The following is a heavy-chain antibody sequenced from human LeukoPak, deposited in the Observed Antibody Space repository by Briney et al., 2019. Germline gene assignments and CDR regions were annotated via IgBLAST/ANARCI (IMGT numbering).Heavy chain of an antibody. Sequence: GSVKVSCKASGYTFTDYYILWVRQAPGQGLEWMGWINPSSSGTNDAQKFQGRVTMTRDTSISTAYMELSSLRSDDTAVYYCARAQSLDYWGQGALVTVSS. CDR2: INPSSSGT. CDR1: GYTFTDYY. J-gene: IGHJ4*02. D-gene: IGHD5-24*01. CDR3: ARAQSLDY. V-gene: IGHV1-2*02.